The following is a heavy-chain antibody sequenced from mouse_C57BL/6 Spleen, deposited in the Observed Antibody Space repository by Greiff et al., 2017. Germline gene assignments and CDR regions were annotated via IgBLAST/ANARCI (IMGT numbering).Heavy chain of an antibody. Sequence: EVKLVESGEGLVKPGGSLKLSCAASGFTFSSYAMSWVRQTPEKRLEWVAYISSGGDYIYYADTVKGRFTLSRDNARNTLYLQMSSLKSEDTAMYYCTSDDYYWYFDVWGTGTTVTVSS. V-gene: IGHV5-9-1*02. CDR2: ISSGGDYI. CDR3: TSDDYYWYFDV. J-gene: IGHJ1*03. D-gene: IGHD2-4*01. CDR1: GFTFSSYA.